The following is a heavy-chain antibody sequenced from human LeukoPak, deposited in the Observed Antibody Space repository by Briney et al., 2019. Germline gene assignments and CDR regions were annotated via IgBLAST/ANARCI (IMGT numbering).Heavy chain of an antibody. CDR1: GGSFSGYY. J-gene: IGHJ4*02. Sequence: SETLSLTCAVYGGSFSGYYWSWIRQPPGKGLEWIGEINHSGSTNYNPSLKSRVTISVDTSKSQFSLKLSSVTAADTAVYYCARAPRLRFDYWGQGTLVTVSS. CDR2: INHSGST. D-gene: IGHD5-12*01. CDR3: ARAPRLRFDY. V-gene: IGHV4-34*01.